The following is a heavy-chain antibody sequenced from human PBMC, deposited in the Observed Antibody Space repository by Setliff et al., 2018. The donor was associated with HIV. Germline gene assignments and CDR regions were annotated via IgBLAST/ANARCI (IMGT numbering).Heavy chain of an antibody. J-gene: IGHJ4*02. CDR3: ARGALSLTMTKLLSFFAF. D-gene: IGHD3-22*01. CDR1: GGSISSHY. V-gene: IGHV4-59*11. CDR2: IYYSGST. Sequence: SETLSLTCSVSGGSISSHYWSWIRQPLGKGLEWIGNIYYSGSTKCNPSLKSRVTMSVETSKNHFSLNLRSVTAADTAVYYCARGALSLTMTKLLSFFAFWGQGTLVTVSS.